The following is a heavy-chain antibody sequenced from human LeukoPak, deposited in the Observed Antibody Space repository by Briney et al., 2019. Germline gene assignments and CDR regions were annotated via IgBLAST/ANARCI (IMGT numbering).Heavy chain of an antibody. D-gene: IGHD6-19*01. CDR2: IRNGGSSI. V-gene: IGHV3-11*01. CDR1: GFTFSDYY. Sequence: PGGSLRLSCAASGFTFSDYYMNWVRQAPGKGVEWVSYIRNGGSSIKYSDSVKGRFTISRDNAKNTLYLQMNSLRADDTAVYYCARDISGWTRFDGMDVWGQGTTVTVSS. J-gene: IGHJ6*02. CDR3: ARDISGWTRFDGMDV.